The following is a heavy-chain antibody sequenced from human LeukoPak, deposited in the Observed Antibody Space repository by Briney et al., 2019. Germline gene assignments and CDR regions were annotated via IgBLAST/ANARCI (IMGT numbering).Heavy chain of an antibody. CDR2: IWYDGSNK. J-gene: IGHJ4*02. V-gene: IGHV3-33*01. CDR1: GFTFSSYG. CDR3: ARDPYYYGSGSYLLGGANDY. D-gene: IGHD3-10*01. Sequence: GGSLRLSCAASGFTFSSYGMHWVRQAPGKGLEWVAVIWYDGSNKYYADSVKGRFTISRDNSKNTLYLQMNSLRAEDTAVYYCARDPYYYGSGSYLLGGANDYWGQGTLVTVSS.